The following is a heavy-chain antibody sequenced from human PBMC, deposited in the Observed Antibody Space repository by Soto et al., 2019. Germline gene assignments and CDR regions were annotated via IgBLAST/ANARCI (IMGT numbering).Heavy chain of an antibody. J-gene: IGHJ5*02. V-gene: IGHV4-59*01. CDR2: IYYSGST. CDR3: ARHSSSYDPANWFDP. Sequence: SETLSLTCSVSGGYISSYYWSCIRQPPGKGLEWIGYIYYSGSTNYNPSLKSRVTISVDTSKNQFSLKLSSVTAADTAVYYCARHSSSYDPANWFDPWGQGTLVTVSS. CDR1: GGYISSYY. D-gene: IGHD6-13*01.